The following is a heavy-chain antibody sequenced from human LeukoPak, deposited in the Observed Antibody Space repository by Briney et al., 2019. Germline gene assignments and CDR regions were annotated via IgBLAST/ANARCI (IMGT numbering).Heavy chain of an antibody. CDR3: ARDPASPVPFDS. V-gene: IGHV3-7*05. J-gene: IGHJ4*02. CDR2: IKADGSEK. CDR1: GFTFSDHW. Sequence: PGGSLRLSCAASGFTFSDHWTSWVRQAPGKGLEWVANIKADGSEKLYVDSVKGRFTIPRDNAKKSVYLQMNSLRAEDTAVYYCARDPASPVPFDSWGQGTLVTVSS.